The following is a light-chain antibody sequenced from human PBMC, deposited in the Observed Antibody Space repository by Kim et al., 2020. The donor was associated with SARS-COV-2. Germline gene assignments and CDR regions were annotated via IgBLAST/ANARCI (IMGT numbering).Light chain of an antibody. J-gene: IGKJ5*01. V-gene: IGKV1-33*01. Sequence: SAFVGDRVTITCQASQDIDIHLNWYQHKSGKTPKLLIFDASNLDVGVPSRFRGSGSGTDFTFIINNLQPEDFATYYCQHYHSLPITFGQGTRLEI. CDR2: DAS. CDR3: QHYHSLPIT. CDR1: QDIDIH.